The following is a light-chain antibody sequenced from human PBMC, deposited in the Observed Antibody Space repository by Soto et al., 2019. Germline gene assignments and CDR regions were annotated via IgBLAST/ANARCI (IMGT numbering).Light chain of an antibody. CDR2: GAS. V-gene: IGKV3-15*01. J-gene: IGKJ4*01. CDR1: QSVSSN. CDR3: HQYYSTPLT. Sequence: EIVMTQSPATLSVSPGERATLSCRASQSVSSNLAWYQQKPGQAPRLLMYGASTRATGIPARFSGSGSGTEFTLTISSLQSEDFAVYYCHQYYSTPLTFGGGTKVEIK.